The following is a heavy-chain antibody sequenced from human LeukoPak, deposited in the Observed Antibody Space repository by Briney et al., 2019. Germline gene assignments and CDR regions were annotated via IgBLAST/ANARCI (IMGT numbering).Heavy chain of an antibody. J-gene: IGHJ5*02. V-gene: IGHV3-23*01. CDR1: GFTVSSYA. Sequence: GGSLRLSCAASGFTVSSYAMSWVRQAPGKGLEWVSATSGSGGSTYYADSVKGRFTISRDNSKNTLYLQMNSLRAEDTAVYYCAKDPYSSRSIAWGQGTLVTVSS. D-gene: IGHD6-13*01. CDR2: TSGSGGST. CDR3: AKDPYSSRSIA.